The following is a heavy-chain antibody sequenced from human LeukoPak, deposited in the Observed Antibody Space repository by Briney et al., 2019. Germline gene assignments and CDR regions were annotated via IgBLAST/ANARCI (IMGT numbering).Heavy chain of an antibody. V-gene: IGHV4-39*01. J-gene: IGHJ4*02. D-gene: IGHD6-13*01. CDR3: ASGGYSSSWYALDY. CDR2: IYYSGST. CDR1: GGSISSSSYY. Sequence: PSETLSLTCTVSGGSISSSSYYWGWIRQPRGRGREGIGSIYYSGSTYYNPSLKSRVTISVDTSKNQFSLKLSSVAAADTAVYYCASGGYSSSWYALDYWGQGTLVAVSS.